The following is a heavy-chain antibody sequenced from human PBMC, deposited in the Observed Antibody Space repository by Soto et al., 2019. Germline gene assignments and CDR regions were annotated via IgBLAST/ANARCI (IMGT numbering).Heavy chain of an antibody. CDR3: AGGVVLSYFDY. Sequence: SETLSLTCTVSGGSISSYYWSWIRQPPGKGLEWIGYIYYSGSTNYNPSLKSRVTISVDTSKNQFSLKLSSVTAADTAVYYCAGGVVLSYFDYWGQGTLVTVSS. CDR1: GGSISSYY. D-gene: IGHD3-3*01. CDR2: IYYSGST. J-gene: IGHJ4*02. V-gene: IGHV4-59*01.